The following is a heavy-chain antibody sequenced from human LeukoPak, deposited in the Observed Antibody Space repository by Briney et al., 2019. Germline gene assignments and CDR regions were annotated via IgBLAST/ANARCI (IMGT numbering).Heavy chain of an antibody. V-gene: IGHV3-23*01. D-gene: IGHD5-12*01. CDR1: GFTFRSYA. CDR3: AKEAGYSGYDYPDY. Sequence: ASLRLSCAASGFTFRSYAMSGVRQAPGKGLEWVSAISGSGYSTYYADSVKGRFTISRDNSKNTLYLQMNSLRAEDTAVYYCAKEAGYSGYDYPDYWGQGTLVTVSS. CDR2: ISGSGYST. J-gene: IGHJ4*02.